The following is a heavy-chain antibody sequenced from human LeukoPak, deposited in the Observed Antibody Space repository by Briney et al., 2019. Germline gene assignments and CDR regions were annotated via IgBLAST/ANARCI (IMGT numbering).Heavy chain of an antibody. CDR2: ISDTGITT. Sequence: GGSLRLSCAASGFTFSSSAMSWVRHAPGKGLEWVSAISDTGITTYFADSVTGRFTVSRDNSKNTLYLQMNSLRAEDTAVYYCARAIFDYWGQGTLVTVSS. CDR1: GFTFSSSA. V-gene: IGHV3-23*01. J-gene: IGHJ4*02. CDR3: ARAIFDY.